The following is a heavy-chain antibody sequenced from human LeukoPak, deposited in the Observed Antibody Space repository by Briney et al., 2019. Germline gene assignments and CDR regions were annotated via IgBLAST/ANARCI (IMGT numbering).Heavy chain of an antibody. CDR3: ARALFLYGGNSVSATPEDY. V-gene: IGHV3-30*03. CDR1: GFTFSSYG. Sequence: RAGGSLRLSCAASGFTFSSYGMHWVRQAPGKGLEWVAVISYDGSNKYYADSVKGRFTISRDNAKNSLYLQMNSLRDEDTAVYYCARALFLYGGNSVSATPEDYWGQGTLVTVSS. D-gene: IGHD4-23*01. CDR2: ISYDGSNK. J-gene: IGHJ4*02.